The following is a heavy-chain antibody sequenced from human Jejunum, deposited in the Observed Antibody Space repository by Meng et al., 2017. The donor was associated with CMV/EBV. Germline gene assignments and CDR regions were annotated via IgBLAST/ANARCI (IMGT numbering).Heavy chain of an antibody. Sequence: TFTDYDINWVRQAPGEGLEWMGGMNPESGNTGSAQKFQGRVSMTRNTSINTAYLELRSLRSEDTAVYYCARVPVIRGVIITGCWFDPWGQGTLVTVSS. J-gene: IGHJ5*02. CDR2: MNPESGNT. CDR3: ARVPVIRGVIITGCWFDP. V-gene: IGHV1-8*01. D-gene: IGHD3-10*01. CDR1: TFTDYD.